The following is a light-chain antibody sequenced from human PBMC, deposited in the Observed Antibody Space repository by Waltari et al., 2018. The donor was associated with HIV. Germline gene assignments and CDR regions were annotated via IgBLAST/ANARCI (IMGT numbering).Light chain of an antibody. J-gene: IGLJ1*01. V-gene: IGLV7-43*01. CDR2: STS. CDR3: LLYYGGAQRYV. Sequence: QTVVPQEPSLTESPGGTVTLTCASSPGAVTSGNSPTWFQQKPGQAPRGLIYSTSNKNSWTPARFSGSLLGGKAALTLSGVQPEDEAEYYCLLYYGGAQRYVFGTGTKVTVL. CDR1: PGAVTSGNS.